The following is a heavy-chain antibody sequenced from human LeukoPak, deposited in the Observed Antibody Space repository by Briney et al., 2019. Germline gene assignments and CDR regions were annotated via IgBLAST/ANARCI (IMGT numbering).Heavy chain of an antibody. CDR2: FDPEDGET. D-gene: IGHD2-15*01. V-gene: IGHV1-24*01. J-gene: IGHJ4*02. CDR3: AVKRSGGSCYLPKVDY. Sequence: ASVKVSCKVSGYTLTELSMHWVRQAPGKGLEWMGGFDPEDGETIYAQKFQGRVTMTEDTSTDTAYMELSSLRSEDTAVYYCAVKRSGGSCYLPKVDYWGQGTLVTVSS. CDR1: GYTLTELS.